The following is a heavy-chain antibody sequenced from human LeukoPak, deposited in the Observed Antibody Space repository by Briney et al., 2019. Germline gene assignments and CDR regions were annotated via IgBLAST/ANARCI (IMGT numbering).Heavy chain of an antibody. J-gene: IGHJ1*01. Sequence: SQTLSLTCAISGDSVSSNSATWNWIRQSPSRGLEWLGRTYYRSKSYKYYAVSVKGRIPINPDTSKNQFSLQLNSVTPEDTAVDYCARGPSYFQHWGQGTLVTVSS. CDR3: ARGPSYFQH. V-gene: IGHV6-1*01. CDR2: TYYRSKSYK. CDR1: GDSVSSNSAT.